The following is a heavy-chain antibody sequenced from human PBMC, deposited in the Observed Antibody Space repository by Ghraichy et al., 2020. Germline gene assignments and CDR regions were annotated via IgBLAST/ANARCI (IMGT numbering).Heavy chain of an antibody. V-gene: IGHV3-53*01. CDR2: IYSGGST. D-gene: IGHD1-26*01. CDR3: ARTGEWELPVAFDI. CDR1: GFTVSSNY. J-gene: IGHJ3*02. Sequence: GGSLRLSCAASGFTVSSNYMSWVRQAPGKGLEWVSVIYSGGSTYYADSVKGRFTISRDNSKNTLYLQMNSLRAVDTAVYYCARTGEWELPVAFDIWGQVTMVTVSS.